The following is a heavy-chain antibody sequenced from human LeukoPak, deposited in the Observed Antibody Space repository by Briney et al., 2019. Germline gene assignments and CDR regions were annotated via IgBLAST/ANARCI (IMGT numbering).Heavy chain of an antibody. D-gene: IGHD2-2*01. J-gene: IGHJ4*02. CDR3: ARGLGSTSCYADY. Sequence: SETLSLTCAVYGGSFSGYYWSWIRQPPGKGLEWIGETNHSGSTNYNPSLKSRVTISVDTSKNQFSLKLSSVTAADTAVYYCARGLGSTSCYADYWGQGTLVTVSS. CDR2: TNHSGST. V-gene: IGHV4-34*01. CDR1: GGSFSGYY.